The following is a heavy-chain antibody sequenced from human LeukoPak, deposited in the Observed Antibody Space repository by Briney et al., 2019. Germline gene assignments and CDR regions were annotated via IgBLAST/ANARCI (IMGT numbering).Heavy chain of an antibody. CDR3: AVSGSYYAYDY. V-gene: IGHV3-30*01. D-gene: IGHD1-26*01. CDR1: GFTFSSYA. J-gene: IGHJ4*02. Sequence: GRSLRLSCAASGFTFSSYAMHWVRQAPGKGLEWVAVIPYDGSNKYYADSVKGRFTISRDNSKNTLYLQMNSLRAEDTAVYYCAVSGSYYAYDYWGQGTLVTVSS. CDR2: IPYDGSNK.